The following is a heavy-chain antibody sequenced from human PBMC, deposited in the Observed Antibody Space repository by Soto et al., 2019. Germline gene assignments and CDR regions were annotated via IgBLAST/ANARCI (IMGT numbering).Heavy chain of an antibody. J-gene: IGHJ5*02. D-gene: IGHD3-3*02. Sequence: PSETLSLTCSVSGASISSYYWTWIRRPAGKGLEWIGRVDSNGRTNYNASLRSRVTMSVDTSTNQFSLKLTSVTAADTAFYYCARDNNFIFDDFSGMRRSLDTWGQGTLVTVSS. CDR3: ARDNNFIFDDFSGMRRSLDT. CDR2: VDSNGRT. V-gene: IGHV4-4*07. CDR1: GASISSYY.